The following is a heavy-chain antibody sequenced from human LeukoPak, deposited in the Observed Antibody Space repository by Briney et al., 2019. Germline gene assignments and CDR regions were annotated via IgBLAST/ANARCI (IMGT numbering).Heavy chain of an antibody. CDR1: GGSISSGGYY. D-gene: IGHD3-3*01. CDR3: AREARITIFGVVIPDAFDI. J-gene: IGHJ3*02. CDR2: IYYSGST. V-gene: IGHV4-31*03. Sequence: NPSETLSLTCTVSGGSISSGGYYWSWIRQHPGKGLEWIGYIYYSGSTYYNPSLKSRVTISVDTSKNQFSLKLSSVTAADTAVYYCAREARITIFGVVIPDAFDIWGQGTMVTVSS.